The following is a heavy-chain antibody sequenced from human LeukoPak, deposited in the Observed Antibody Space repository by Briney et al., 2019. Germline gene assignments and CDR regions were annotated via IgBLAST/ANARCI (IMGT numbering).Heavy chain of an antibody. CDR2: FSGSGGNT. J-gene: IGHJ4*02. CDR3: ARRSNTSSGNFDY. V-gene: IGHV3-23*01. D-gene: IGHD6-6*01. CDR1: GFTFSSYA. Sequence: QSGGSLRLSCAASGFTFSSYAMSWVRQAPGKGLEWVSTFSGSGGNTYYADSVKGRFTISRDNSKNTLYLQMNSLRPEGTAVYFCARRSNTSSGNFDYWGQGTLVTVSS.